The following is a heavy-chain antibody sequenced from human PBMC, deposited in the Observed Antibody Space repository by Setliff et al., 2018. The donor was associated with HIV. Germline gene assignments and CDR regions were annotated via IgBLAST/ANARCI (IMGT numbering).Heavy chain of an antibody. CDR2: IYYSGST. V-gene: IGHV4-59*01. CDR1: GGSISSYY. CDR3: ARSVRGYDYYYYYYMDV. J-gene: IGHJ6*03. D-gene: IGHD5-12*01. Sequence: PSETLSLTCTVSGGSISSYYWSWIRQPPGKGLEWIGYIYYSGSTNYNPSLKSRVTTSVDTSKNQFSLKLSSVTAADTAVYYCARSVRGYDYYYYYYMDVWGKGTTVTVSS.